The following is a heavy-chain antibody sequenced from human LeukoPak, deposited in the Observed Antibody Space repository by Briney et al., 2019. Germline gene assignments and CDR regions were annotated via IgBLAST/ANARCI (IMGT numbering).Heavy chain of an antibody. Sequence: ASVKVSCKASGYTFTGYYMHWVRQAPGQGLEWMGWMNPNSGNTGYAQKFQGRVTMTRNASISTAYMELSSLRSEDTAVYYCAGVEAPSYYDFWSGYQNYYYYGMDVWGQGTTVTVSS. V-gene: IGHV1-8*02. D-gene: IGHD3-3*01. J-gene: IGHJ6*02. CDR3: AGVEAPSYYDFWSGYQNYYYYGMDV. CDR1: GYTFTGYY. CDR2: MNPNSGNT.